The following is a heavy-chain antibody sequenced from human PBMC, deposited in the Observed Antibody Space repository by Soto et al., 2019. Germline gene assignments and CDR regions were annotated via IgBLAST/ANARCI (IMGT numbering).Heavy chain of an antibody. D-gene: IGHD6-13*01. CDR1: SLSFRSYY. J-gene: IGHJ4*02. V-gene: IGHV4-34*01. CDR2: INHSGST. CDR3: AREKPYSSSWYHDY. Sequence: LSLSCAFYSLSFRSYYSSWVLQPPGKGLEWIGEINHSGSTNYNPSLKSRVTISVDTSKNQFSLKLSSVTAADTAVYYCAREKPYSSSWYHDYWGQGTLVTVS.